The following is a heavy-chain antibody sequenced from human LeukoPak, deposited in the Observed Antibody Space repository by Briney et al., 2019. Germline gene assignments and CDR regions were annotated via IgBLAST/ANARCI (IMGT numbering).Heavy chain of an antibody. V-gene: IGHV3-21*04. CDR3: AKDFWSGYGLYYFDY. J-gene: IGHJ4*02. CDR1: GFTFSSYS. CDR2: ISSSSSYI. D-gene: IGHD3-3*01. Sequence: GGSLRLSCAASGFTFSSYSMNWVRQAPGKGLEWVSSISSSSSYIYYADSVKGRFTISRDNAKNSLYLQMNSLRAEDTAVYYCAKDFWSGYGLYYFDYWGQGTLVTVSS.